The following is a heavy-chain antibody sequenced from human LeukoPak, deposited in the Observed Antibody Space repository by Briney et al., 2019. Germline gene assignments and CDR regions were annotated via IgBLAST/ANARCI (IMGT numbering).Heavy chain of an antibody. CDR3: ARDGIDRSSGTSYYYYMAV. CDR1: GFTFSSYA. Sequence: PGRSLRLSCAASGFTFSSYAMHWVRQAPGKGLEWVAVISYDGSNKYYADSVKGRFTISRDNSKNTLYLQMNSLRAEDTAVYYCARDGIDRSSGTSYYYYMAVWGKGTTVTISS. CDR2: ISYDGSNK. V-gene: IGHV3-30*14. D-gene: IGHD3-22*01. J-gene: IGHJ6*03.